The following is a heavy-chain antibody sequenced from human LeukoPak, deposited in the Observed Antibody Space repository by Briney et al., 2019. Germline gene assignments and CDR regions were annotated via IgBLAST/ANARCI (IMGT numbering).Heavy chain of an antibody. CDR2: MSGRGSGGST. V-gene: IGHV3-23*01. CDR1: GFTFSSSA. J-gene: IGHJ4*02. D-gene: IGHD5-24*01. Sequence: GGSLRLSCAGSGFTFSSSAMSWVRQTPGKGLEWVSSMSGRGSGGSTYYADSVKGRFTISRDNSKSTLYLQMNSLRAEDTAVYYCAKSGYNRFDYWGQGTLVTVSS. CDR3: AKSGYNRFDY.